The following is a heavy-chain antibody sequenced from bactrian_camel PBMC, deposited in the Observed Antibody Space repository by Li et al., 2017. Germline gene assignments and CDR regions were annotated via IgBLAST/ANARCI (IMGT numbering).Heavy chain of an antibody. CDR3: AADLTPLCAVSTQTLSRSRDFYH. CDR2: YTVAGRS. J-gene: IGHJ4*01. V-gene: IGHV3S53*01. CDR1: GSIEQMTC. Sequence: VQLVESGGGSVQTGGSLRLSCVPSGSIEQMTCMGWFRQTPGKEREIVAGYTVAGRSTYVDSVKGRFTISQGNADKTLYLQMNGLKPEDTGMYYCAADLTPLCAVSTQTLSRSRDFYHWGQGTQVTVS. D-gene: IGHD1*01.